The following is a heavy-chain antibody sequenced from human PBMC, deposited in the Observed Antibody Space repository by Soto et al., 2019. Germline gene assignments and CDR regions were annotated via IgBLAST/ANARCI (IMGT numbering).Heavy chain of an antibody. V-gene: IGHV1-69*12. CDR2: IIPRSATS. Sequence: QVQLVQSGAEVKKPGSSVKVSCKASGDTFSTYTITWMRQAPGQGLEWLGGIIPRSATSNYAQKVQGRVTITADEYANTAYMELSSLRYEATAVYYCAREGLVLVPTTVNSDSYYYAMDGWGQWTTVTVSS. J-gene: IGHJ6*02. CDR1: GDTFSTYT. D-gene: IGHD2-2*01. CDR3: AREGLVLVPTTVNSDSYYYAMDG.